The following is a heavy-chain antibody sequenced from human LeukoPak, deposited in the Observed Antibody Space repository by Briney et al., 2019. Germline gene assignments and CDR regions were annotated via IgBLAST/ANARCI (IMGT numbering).Heavy chain of an antibody. J-gene: IGHJ6*03. CDR3: ARVKARGTYYYYYYMDV. D-gene: IGHD1-1*01. CDR2: IISSSSYI. CDR1: GFTFSSYS. Sequence: GGSLRLSCAASGFTFSSYSMHWVRQAPGKGLEWVSSIISSSSYIYYADSVKGRFTISRDNAKNSLYLQMNSLRAEDTAVYYCARVKARGTYYYYYYMDVWGKGTTVTVSS. V-gene: IGHV3-21*01.